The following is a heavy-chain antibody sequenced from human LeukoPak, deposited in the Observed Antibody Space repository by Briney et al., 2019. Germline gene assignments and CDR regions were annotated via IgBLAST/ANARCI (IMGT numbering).Heavy chain of an antibody. CDR1: GGSFSGYH. V-gene: IGHV4-34*01. D-gene: IGHD3-10*01. Sequence: SETLSLTCAVYGGSFSGYHWSWIRQPPGKGLEWIGEINHSGSTNYNPSLKSRVTISVDTSKNQFSLKLSSVTAADTAVYYCASFMRTYGSGSYFSDYWGQGTLVTVSS. J-gene: IGHJ4*02. CDR3: ASFMRTYGSGSYFSDY. CDR2: INHSGST.